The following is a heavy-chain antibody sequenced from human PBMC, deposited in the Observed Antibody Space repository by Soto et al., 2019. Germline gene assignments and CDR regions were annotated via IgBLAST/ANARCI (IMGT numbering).Heavy chain of an antibody. D-gene: IGHD1-26*01. Sequence: GGSLRLSCAASGFTFSSYSMNWVRQAPGKGLEWVSSISSSSGHIYYADSLKGRFTIPRDNAKNSPYLQMNSLRAEDTAVYYCTRHWLATREFDYWGQGTLVTVSS. CDR1: GFTFSSYS. CDR3: TRHWLATREFDY. J-gene: IGHJ4*02. CDR2: ISSSSGHI. V-gene: IGHV3-21*01.